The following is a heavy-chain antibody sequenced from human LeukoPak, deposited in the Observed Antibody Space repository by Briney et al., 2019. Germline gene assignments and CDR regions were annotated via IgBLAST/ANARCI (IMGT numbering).Heavy chain of an antibody. Sequence: PGGSLRLSCAASVFIDSINYMSCVRDAPGKGLECVSVVYTGGSTYYPDSVKGRFTIARDNSKNTVYLQMSSLRAEDTAVYYCAKEGDCSTTRCLTGGLDVWGKGTTVTVSS. CDR3: AKEGDCSTTRCLTGGLDV. V-gene: IGHV3-53*01. D-gene: IGHD2-2*01. CDR2: VYTGGST. CDR1: VFIDSINY. J-gene: IGHJ6*04.